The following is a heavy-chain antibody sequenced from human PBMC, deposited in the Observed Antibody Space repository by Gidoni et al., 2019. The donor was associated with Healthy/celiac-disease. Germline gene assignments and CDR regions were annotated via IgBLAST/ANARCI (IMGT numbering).Heavy chain of an antibody. CDR3: AREKRGGSSLRAFDY. CDR1: GYTFTGYY. CDR2: INPNSGGT. V-gene: IGHV1-2*06. J-gene: IGHJ4*02. Sequence: QVQLVQSGAEVKKPGASVQVSCKASGYTFTGYYMHWVRQAPGQGLEWMGRINPNSGGTNYAQKFQGRVTMTRDTSISTAYMELSRLRSDDTAVYYCAREKRGGSSLRAFDYWGQGTLVTVSS. D-gene: IGHD1-26*01.